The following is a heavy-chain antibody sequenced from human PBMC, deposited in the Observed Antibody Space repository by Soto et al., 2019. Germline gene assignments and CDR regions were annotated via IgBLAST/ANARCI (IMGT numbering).Heavy chain of an antibody. CDR3: ARGGRGSSWYPREGDYYYYGVDV. D-gene: IGHD6-13*01. CDR1: GGSISSGGYY. Sequence: PSETLSLTCTVSGGSISSGGYYWSWIRQHPGKGLEWIGYIYYSGSTYYNPSLKSRVTISVDTSKNQFSLKLSSVTAEDTAVYYCARGGRGSSWYPREGDYYYYGVDVWGQGTTVTVSS. V-gene: IGHV4-31*03. CDR2: IYYSGST. J-gene: IGHJ6*02.